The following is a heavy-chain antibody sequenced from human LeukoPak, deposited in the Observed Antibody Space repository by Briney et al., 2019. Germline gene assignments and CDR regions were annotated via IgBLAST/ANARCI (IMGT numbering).Heavy chain of an antibody. V-gene: IGHV4-4*02. CDR1: GGSISSSNW. CDR2: IYHSGST. CDR3: AKLYSSSWYRTSYYYYYMDV. D-gene: IGHD6-13*01. J-gene: IGHJ6*03. Sequence: PSETLSLTCAVSGGSISSSNWWSWVRPPPGKGLEWIGEIYHSGSTNYNPSLKSRVTISVDKSKNQFSLKLSSVTAADTAVYYCAKLYSSSWYRTSYYYYYMDVWGKGTTVTVSS.